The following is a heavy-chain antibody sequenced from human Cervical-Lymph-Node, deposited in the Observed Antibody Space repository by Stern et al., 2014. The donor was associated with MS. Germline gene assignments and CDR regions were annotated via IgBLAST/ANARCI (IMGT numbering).Heavy chain of an antibody. D-gene: IGHD6-13*01. J-gene: IGHJ5*02. CDR1: GYTFTSYG. Sequence: VQLEESGAEVRKPGASVKLSCKASGYTFTSYGISWVRQAPGQGLEWMGWIRVDNGNTDYAQKFQGRVTMTADTSTDTAYMELRRLRSDETAVYYCAVAAAGTSWFDPWGQGTLVTVTS. CDR2: IRVDNGNT. V-gene: IGHV1-18*01. CDR3: AVAAAGTSWFDP.